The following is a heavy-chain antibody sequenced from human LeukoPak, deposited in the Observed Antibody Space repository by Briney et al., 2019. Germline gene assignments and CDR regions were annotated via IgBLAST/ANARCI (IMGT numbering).Heavy chain of an antibody. CDR3: AKSRGYYYDSSNYPSWFDP. CDR2: ISGSGGST. CDR1: GFTFSSYA. D-gene: IGHD3-22*01. V-gene: IGHV3-23*01. J-gene: IGHJ5*02. Sequence: GGSLRLSCAASGFTFSSYAMSWVRQAPGKGLEWFSAISGSGGSTYYTDSVKGRFTISRDNSKNTLYLQMNSLRAEDTAVYYCAKSRGYYYDSSNYPSWFDPWGQGTLVTVSS.